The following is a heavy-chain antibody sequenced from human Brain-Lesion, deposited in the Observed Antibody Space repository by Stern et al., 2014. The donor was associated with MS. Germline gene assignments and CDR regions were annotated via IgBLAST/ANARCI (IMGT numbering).Heavy chain of an antibody. CDR2: IYHSGIT. CDR1: GGPISSGNW. D-gene: IGHD1-26*01. V-gene: IGHV4-4*02. J-gene: IGHJ4*02. CDR3: ASNRGSGSFFDS. Sequence: QVQLQESGPGLVKPSGTLSLTCAVSGGPISSGNWWSWVRQSPGKRLEWMGEIYHSGITNYNPSLESRVSISIDKSKNQFSLKVYSLTAADTAVYYCASNRGSGSFFDSWGQGSLVTVSS.